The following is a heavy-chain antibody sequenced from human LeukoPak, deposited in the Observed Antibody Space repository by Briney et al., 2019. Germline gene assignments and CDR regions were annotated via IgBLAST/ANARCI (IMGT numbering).Heavy chain of an antibody. CDR3: ASRHDSGPY. D-gene: IGHD4-17*01. CDR1: GGSISSPNW. J-gene: IGHJ4*02. V-gene: IGHV4-4*02. CDR2: VYHTGST. Sequence: SETLSLTCAVSGGSISSPNWWTWVRQPPGKGLEWIGEVYHTGSTNYNPSLKSRVTISVDKSNNQFSLRLTSVTAADTAVYYCASRHDSGPYWGQGTLVTVSS.